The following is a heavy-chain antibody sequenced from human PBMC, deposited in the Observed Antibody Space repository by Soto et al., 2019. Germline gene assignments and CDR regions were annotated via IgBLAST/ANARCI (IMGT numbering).Heavy chain of an antibody. V-gene: IGHV4-34*01. Sequence: SETLSLTCAVYGGSFSGYYWSWIRQPPGKGLEWIGEINHSGSTNYNPSLKSRVTISVDTSKNQFSLKLSSVTAADAAVYYCARELGYCSGGSCYSGFWYYYYYMDVWGKGTTVTVSS. CDR3: ARELGYCSGGSCYSGFWYYYYYMDV. CDR2: INHSGST. J-gene: IGHJ6*03. D-gene: IGHD2-15*01. CDR1: GGSFSGYY.